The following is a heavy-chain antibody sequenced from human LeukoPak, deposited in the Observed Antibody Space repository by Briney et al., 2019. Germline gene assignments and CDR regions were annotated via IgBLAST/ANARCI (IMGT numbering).Heavy chain of an antibody. CDR2: ISGSGGST. CDR3: AKASTAALFDY. CDR1: GFTFSSYA. D-gene: IGHD2-2*01. J-gene: IGHJ4*02. Sequence: GRSLRLSCAASGFTFSSYAMSWVRQAPGKGLEWVSAISGSGGSTYYADSVKSRFTISRDNSKNTLYLQMNSLRAEDTAVYYCAKASTAALFDYWGQGTLVTVSS. V-gene: IGHV3-23*01.